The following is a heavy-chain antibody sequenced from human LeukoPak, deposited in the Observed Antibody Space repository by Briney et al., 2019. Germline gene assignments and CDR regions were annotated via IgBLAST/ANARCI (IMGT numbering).Heavy chain of an antibody. D-gene: IGHD3-3*01. CDR1: GGSISSGSYY. V-gene: IGHV4-61*02. Sequence: SETLSLTCTVSGGSISSGSYYWSWIRQPAGKGLEWIGRIYTSGSTNYNPSLKSRVTISVDTSKNQFSLKLSSVTAADTAVYYCAREGSPTYYDFWSGLNWFDPWGQGTLITVSS. CDR2: IYTSGST. J-gene: IGHJ5*02. CDR3: AREGSPTYYDFWSGLNWFDP.